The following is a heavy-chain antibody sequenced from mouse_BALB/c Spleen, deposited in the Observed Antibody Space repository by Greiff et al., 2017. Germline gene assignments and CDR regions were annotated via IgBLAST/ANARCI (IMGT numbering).Heavy chain of an antibody. CDR2: FRLKSNNYAT. J-gene: IGHJ3*01. Sequence: EVKLVESGGGLVQPGGSMKLSCVASGCTFSNYPMNWVRQSPEKGLEWVAEFRLKSNNYATHYAESVKGRFTISRDDSKSSVYLQMNKLRAEDTGIYYCTGGEYDWFAYWGQGTLVTVSA. V-gene: IGHV6-6*02. D-gene: IGHD2-13*01. CDR1: GCTFSNYP. CDR3: TGGEYDWFAY.